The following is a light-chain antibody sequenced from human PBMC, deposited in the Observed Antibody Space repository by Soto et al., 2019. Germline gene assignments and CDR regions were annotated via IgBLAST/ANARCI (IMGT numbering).Light chain of an antibody. CDR3: CSYAGSSTLL. V-gene: IGLV2-8*01. J-gene: IGLJ2*01. CDR2: EVN. Sequence: QSALTQPPSASGSPGQSLTISCTGTSSDVGGYNYVFWYQQHPGKAPKLMIYEVNKRPSGVPDRFSGSKSGNTASLTVSGLQAEDEADYYCCSYAGSSTLLFGGGTKLTVL. CDR1: SSDVGGYNY.